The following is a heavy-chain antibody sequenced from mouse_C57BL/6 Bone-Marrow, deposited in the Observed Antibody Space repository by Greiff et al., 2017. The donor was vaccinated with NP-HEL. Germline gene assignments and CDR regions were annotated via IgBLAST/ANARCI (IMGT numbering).Heavy chain of an antibody. J-gene: IGHJ3*01. D-gene: IGHD2-4*01. CDR1: GYTFTSYW. CDR3: ASRIYYDYDGAFAY. Sequence: QVHVKQPGAELVRPGTSVKLSCKASGYTFTSYWMHWVKQRPGQGLEWIGVIDPSDSYTTYNQKFKGKATLTVDTSSSTAYMQLSSLTSEDSAVDYCASRIYYDYDGAFAYWGQGTLVTVSA. CDR2: IDPSDSYT. V-gene: IGHV1-59*01.